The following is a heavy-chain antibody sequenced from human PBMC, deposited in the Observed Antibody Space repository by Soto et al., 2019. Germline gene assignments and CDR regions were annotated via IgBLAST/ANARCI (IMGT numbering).Heavy chain of an antibody. CDR3: ARAPMVMGYYGMDA. CDR1: GYTFTGYY. V-gene: IGHV1-2*04. CDR2: INPNSGGT. Sequence: ASVKVSCKASGYTFTGYYMHWVRQAPGQGLEWMGWINPNSGGTNYAQKFQGWVTMTRDTSISTAYMELSRLRSDDTAVYYCARAPMVMGYYGMDAWGQGTTVTVSS. D-gene: IGHD5-18*01. J-gene: IGHJ6*02.